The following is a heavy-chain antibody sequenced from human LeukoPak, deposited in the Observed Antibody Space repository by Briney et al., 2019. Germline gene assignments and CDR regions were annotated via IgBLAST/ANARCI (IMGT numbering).Heavy chain of an antibody. CDR2: ISPTGSTT. CDR3: TRGPNSNWSGLDF. D-gene: IGHD6-6*01. Sequence: GGSLRLSCTASGFSFSGHWMHWARQLPGKGLVWVSRISPTGSTTSYADSVKGRFTVSRDNAKNTLYLQVNNLRAEDTAVYYCTRGPNSNWSGLDFWGQGTLLTVSS. CDR1: GFSFSGHW. V-gene: IGHV3-74*01. J-gene: IGHJ4*02.